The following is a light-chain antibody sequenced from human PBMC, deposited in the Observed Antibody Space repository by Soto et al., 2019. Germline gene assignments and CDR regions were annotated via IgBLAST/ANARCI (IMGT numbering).Light chain of an antibody. Sequence: QSVLTQPPSASATPGQRVTISCSGSSSNIGSNTVKWYQHLPGTAPKLLIYSNNQRPSGVPDRFSGSKSGTSASLAISGLQSEDEADYFCAAWDDSLNAQVFGGGTRLTVL. CDR2: SNN. CDR3: AAWDDSLNAQV. J-gene: IGLJ2*01. V-gene: IGLV1-44*01. CDR1: SSNIGSNT.